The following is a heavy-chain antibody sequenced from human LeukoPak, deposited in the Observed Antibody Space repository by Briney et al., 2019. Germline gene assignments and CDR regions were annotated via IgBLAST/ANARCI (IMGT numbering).Heavy chain of an antibody. D-gene: IGHD2-2*02. Sequence: GGSLRLSCAASGFTFSSYSMNWVRQAPGKGLEWVSYISSSSSTIYYADSVKGRFTISRDNAKNSLYLQMNSLRAEDTAVYYCAKDSVPNCSSTSCYTPFDYWGQGTLVTVSS. CDR3: AKDSVPNCSSTSCYTPFDY. CDR2: ISSSSSTI. J-gene: IGHJ4*02. CDR1: GFTFSSYS. V-gene: IGHV3-48*01.